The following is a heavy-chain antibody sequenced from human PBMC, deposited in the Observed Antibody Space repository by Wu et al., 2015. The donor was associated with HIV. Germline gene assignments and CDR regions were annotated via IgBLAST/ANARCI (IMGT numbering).Heavy chain of an antibody. J-gene: IGHJ3*02. V-gene: IGHV1-69*13. CDR3: ARRNTWVFCTGTRLAHLSLLDI. Sequence: QVQLVQSGAEVKKPGSSVKVSCKTSGDTFSTYAITWVRQAPGQGLEWMGRVIPIFTTANYAQKFQGRVTITADESTRTAYMELSRLESADTAVYYCARRNTWVFCTGTRLAHLSLLDIVGPRDKWSRSL. CDR1: GDTFSTYA. CDR2: VIPIFTTA. D-gene: IGHD2-8*02.